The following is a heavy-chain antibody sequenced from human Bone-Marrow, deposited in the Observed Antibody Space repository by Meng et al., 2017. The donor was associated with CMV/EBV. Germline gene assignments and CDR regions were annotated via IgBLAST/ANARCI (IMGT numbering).Heavy chain of an antibody. CDR1: GDSVRTDIYY. D-gene: IGHD6-6*01. J-gene: IGHJ4*02. V-gene: IGHV4-61*01. CDR3: ARAQYISSSLVFLY. CDR2: IYYSGST. Sequence: SETLSLTCTVSGDSVRTDIYYWSWIRQPPGKGLEWIGYIYYSGSTTYNPALKSRVTISIGASKNQFSLGLTSVTAADTAVYYCARAQYISSSLVFLYWGQGRLVTVSS.